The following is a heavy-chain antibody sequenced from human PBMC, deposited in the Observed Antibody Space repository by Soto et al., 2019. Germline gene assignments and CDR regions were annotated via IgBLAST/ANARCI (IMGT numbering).Heavy chain of an antibody. J-gene: IGHJ4*02. D-gene: IGHD3-22*01. CDR3: ARGLIYDSSGYYFDY. CDR1: GYTFTTYY. CDR2: INPSGGST. Sequence: QVQLVQSGAEVKKPGASVKVSCKASGYTFTTYYMHWVRQAPGQGLEWMGIINPSGGSTRYAQKFQRRVTMTRDTSTSTVYMELSSLKSEDTAVYYCARGLIYDSSGYYFDYWGQGTLVTVSS. V-gene: IGHV1-46*01.